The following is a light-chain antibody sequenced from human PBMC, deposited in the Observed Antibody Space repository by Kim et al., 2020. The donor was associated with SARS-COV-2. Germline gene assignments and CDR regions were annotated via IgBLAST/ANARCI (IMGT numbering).Light chain of an antibody. J-gene: IGLJ2*01. CDR1: KLGDKY. V-gene: IGLV3-1*01. Sequence: SYELTQPPSVSVSPGQTASITCSGDKLGDKYACWYQQKPGQSPVLVIYQDTKRPSGIPERFSGSNSGNTATLTISGTQAMDEADYYCQAWATSTVVFCGG. CDR2: QDT. CDR3: QAWATSTVV.